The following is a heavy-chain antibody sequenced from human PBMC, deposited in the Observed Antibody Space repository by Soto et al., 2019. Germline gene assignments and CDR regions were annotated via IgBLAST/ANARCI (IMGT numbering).Heavy chain of an antibody. CDR3: ARASYYDFWSGYYHNWFDP. CDR1: GYTFTSYD. J-gene: IGHJ5*02. Sequence: ASVKVSCKASGYTFTSYDINWVRQATGQGLEWMGWMNPNSGNTGYAQKFQGRVTMTRNTSMSTAYMELSSLRSEDTAVYYCARASYYDFWSGYYHNWFDPWGQGTLVTVSS. D-gene: IGHD3-3*01. V-gene: IGHV1-8*01. CDR2: MNPNSGNT.